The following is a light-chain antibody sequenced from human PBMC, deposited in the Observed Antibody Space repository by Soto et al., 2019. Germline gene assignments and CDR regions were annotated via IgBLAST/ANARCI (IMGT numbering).Light chain of an antibody. Sequence: LMQYPCTRSLSPWEIATLSFRASQSVSSSYLAWYQHKPGQAPRLLIYGASSRATGIPDRFSGSGSGTDFTLTISRLEPEDFAVYYCQQYGSSPRTFGQGTKVAIK. CDR1: QSVSSSY. J-gene: IGKJ1*01. CDR3: QQYGSSPRT. CDR2: GAS. V-gene: IGKV3-20*01.